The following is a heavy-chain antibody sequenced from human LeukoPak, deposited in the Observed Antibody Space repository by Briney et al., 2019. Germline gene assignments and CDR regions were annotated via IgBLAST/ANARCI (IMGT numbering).Heavy chain of an antibody. D-gene: IGHD3-9*01. J-gene: IGHJ4*02. CDR1: GGSISSSSYY. Sequence: SETLSLTCTVSGGSISSSSYYWGWIRQPPGKGLEWIGSIYYSGSTYYNPSLKSRVTISVDTSKNQFSLKLSSVTAADTAVYYCARVLRYFDWLPLPFDYWGQGTLVTVSS. V-gene: IGHV4-39*01. CDR2: IYYSGST. CDR3: ARVLRYFDWLPLPFDY.